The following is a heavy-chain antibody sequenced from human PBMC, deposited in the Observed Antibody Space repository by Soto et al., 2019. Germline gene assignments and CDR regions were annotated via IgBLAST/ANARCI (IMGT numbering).Heavy chain of an antibody. J-gene: IGHJ4*02. CDR1: GYSSTAYW. V-gene: IGHV5-51*01. Sequence: GESLKISCQPSGYSSTAYWVAWVRQTPGRGLEWMGIIYPADSDIRYSPSSQAQVTISADRSISTVYLQWTSLMASDTAMYFGVGQDGFGHYYLDYCDQGTPVTVSS. CDR3: VGQDGFGHYYLDY. D-gene: IGHD3-10*01. CDR2: IYPADSDI.